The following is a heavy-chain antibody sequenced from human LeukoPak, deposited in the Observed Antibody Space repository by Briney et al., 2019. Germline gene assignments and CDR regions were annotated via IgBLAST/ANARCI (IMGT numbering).Heavy chain of an antibody. CDR1: GGSLSNGGYY. CDR3: ARVIYCTGGTCHLYGMDV. D-gene: IGHD2-15*01. V-gene: IGHV4-30-2*03. Sequence: QTLSLTCAVSGGSLSNGGYYWTWIRQPPGKGLEWIGSIHQSGGTYYNPSLKSRVTISVDTSQNQFSLNLSSVTAADTAVYYCARVIYCTGGTCHLYGMDVWGQGTTVTVSS. J-gene: IGHJ6*02. CDR2: IHQSGGT.